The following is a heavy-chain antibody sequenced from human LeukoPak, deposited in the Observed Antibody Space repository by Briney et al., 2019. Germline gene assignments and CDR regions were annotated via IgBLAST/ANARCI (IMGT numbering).Heavy chain of an antibody. D-gene: IGHD6-19*01. V-gene: IGHV1-69*13. CDR3: ARTGRGYSSVPFDY. CDR1: GGTFSSYA. J-gene: IGHJ4*02. CDR2: IIPIFGTA. Sequence: GASVKVSCKASGGTFSSYAISWVRQAPGQGLEWMGGIIPIFGTANYAQKFQGRVTITADESTSTAYMELSSLRSEDTAVYYCARTGRGYSSVPFDYWGQGTLVTVSS.